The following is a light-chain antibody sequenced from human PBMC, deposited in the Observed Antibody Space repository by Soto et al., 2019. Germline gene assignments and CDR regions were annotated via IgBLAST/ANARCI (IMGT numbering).Light chain of an antibody. V-gene: IGLV2-14*01. J-gene: IGLJ2*01. CDR1: SSDVGGYNH. CDR3: CSYTSLSTVV. Sequence: QSALTQPASVSGSPGQSITISCTGTSSDVGGYNHVSWYQHSPGKAPKLILFAVSDRPSGVSHRFSGSKSGNTASLTISGLHADDEADYYCCSYTSLSTVVFGGGTQLTVL. CDR2: AVS.